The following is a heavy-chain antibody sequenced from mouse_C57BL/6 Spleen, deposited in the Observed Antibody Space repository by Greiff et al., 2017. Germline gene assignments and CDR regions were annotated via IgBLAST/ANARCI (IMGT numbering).Heavy chain of an antibody. CDR1: GISITTGNYR. Sequence: EVQLVESGPGLVKPSQTVFLTCTVTGISITTGNYRWSWIRQFPGNKLEWIGYIYYSGTITYNPSLTSRTTITRDTPKNQFFLEMNSLTAEDTATYYCARDGYGSSPYYAMDYWGQGTSVTVAS. D-gene: IGHD1-1*01. CDR2: IYYSGTI. CDR3: ARDGYGSSPYYAMDY. V-gene: IGHV3-5*01. J-gene: IGHJ4*01.